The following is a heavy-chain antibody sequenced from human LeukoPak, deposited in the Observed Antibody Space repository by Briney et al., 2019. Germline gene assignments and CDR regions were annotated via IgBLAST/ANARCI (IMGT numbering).Heavy chain of an antibody. CDR3: ATDRNYDSSGNHDDY. D-gene: IGHD3-22*01. J-gene: IGHJ4*02. V-gene: IGHV1-24*01. CDR1: GYTLTELS. Sequence: GATVKVSCKVSGYTLTELSMHWVRQAPGKGLEWMGGFDPEDGETIYAQKFQGRVTMTEDTSTDTAYMELSSLRSEDTAVYYCATDRNYDSSGNHDDYWGQGTLVTVSS. CDR2: FDPEDGET.